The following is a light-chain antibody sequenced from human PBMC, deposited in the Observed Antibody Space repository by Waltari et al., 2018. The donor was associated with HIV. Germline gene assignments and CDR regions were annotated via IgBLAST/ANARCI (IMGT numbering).Light chain of an antibody. J-gene: IGLJ7*01. Sequence: SYELTQPPSVSVSTGQTARIPCSGDVLPKQYAYWYQQKPGQAPVVVISKDSERPSGIPERFSGSSSGTTVTLTISGVQAEDEADYYCQSADSSGTYAVFGGGTQLTVL. CDR1: VLPKQY. CDR3: QSADSSGTYAV. V-gene: IGLV3-25*03. CDR2: KDS.